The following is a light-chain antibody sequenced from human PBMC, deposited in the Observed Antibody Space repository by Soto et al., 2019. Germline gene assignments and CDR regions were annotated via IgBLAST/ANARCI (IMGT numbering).Light chain of an antibody. CDR2: ATS. Sequence: EIVLTQSPGTLSLSPGERATLSCRASQSGSSRYLAWYQQKPGQAPRLLIYATSNRATGIPDRFSGSGSVTDFTLTITRLEPEYFAVYYCQQYGSSWTFGQGTKVEIK. CDR3: QQYGSSWT. CDR1: QSGSSRY. V-gene: IGKV3-20*01. J-gene: IGKJ1*01.